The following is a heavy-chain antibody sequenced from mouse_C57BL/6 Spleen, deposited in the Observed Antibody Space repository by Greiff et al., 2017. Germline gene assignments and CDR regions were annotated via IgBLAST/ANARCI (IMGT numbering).Heavy chain of an antibody. J-gene: IGHJ3*01. V-gene: IGHV1-19*01. Sequence: VHVKQSGPVLVKPGASVKMSCKASGYTFTDYYMNWVKQSHGKSLEWIGVINPYNGGTSYNQKFKGKATLTVDKSSSTAYMELNSLTSEDSAVYYCANGDYGSDWGQGTLVTVSA. CDR2: INPYNGGT. CDR3: ANGDYGSD. D-gene: IGHD1-1*01. CDR1: GYTFTDYY.